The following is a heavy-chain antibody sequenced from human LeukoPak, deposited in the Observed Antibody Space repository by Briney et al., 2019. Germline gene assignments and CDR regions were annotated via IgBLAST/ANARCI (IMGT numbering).Heavy chain of an antibody. D-gene: IGHD3-10*01. V-gene: IGHV2-5*01. Sequence: SGPTLVKPTQTLTLTCTFSGFPLSTSGVGVGWIRQPPGKALEWLALVYWNDDKRYSPSLMSGLTITKDTSNNQVILTMTNMGPADTATYYCAHTHYGYYPDYWGQGTLVTVSS. CDR2: VYWNDDK. J-gene: IGHJ4*02. CDR3: AHTHYGYYPDY. CDR1: GFPLSTSGVG.